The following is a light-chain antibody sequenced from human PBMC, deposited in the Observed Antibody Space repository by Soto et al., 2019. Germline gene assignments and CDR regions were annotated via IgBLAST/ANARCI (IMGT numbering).Light chain of an antibody. V-gene: IGKV3-20*01. J-gene: IGKJ1*01. CDR3: QQYGGPVPWT. CDR1: QSVYNTY. Sequence: EIVLTQSPGTLSLSPGERATLSCRASQSVYNTYLAWYQQKPGQAPRLLIFGASNRATGIPDRFSGRGSGTDFTLTIPRQEREAFAVYYCQQYGGPVPWTFGQGTKVE. CDR2: GAS.